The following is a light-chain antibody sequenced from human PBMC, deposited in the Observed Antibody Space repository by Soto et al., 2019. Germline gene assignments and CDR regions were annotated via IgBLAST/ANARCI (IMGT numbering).Light chain of an antibody. CDR3: QSSASGPSGWGV. J-gene: IGLJ3*02. Sequence: QSVLTQPPSVSGAPGQRVTISCTGSSSNIGAGYDVHWYQQLPGTAPKLLIYGNSNRPSGVPDRFSGSKSGTSASLAITGLLAEDEADYPCQSSASGPSGWGVFGGGTKLTVL. V-gene: IGLV1-40*01. CDR2: GNS. CDR1: SSNIGAGYD.